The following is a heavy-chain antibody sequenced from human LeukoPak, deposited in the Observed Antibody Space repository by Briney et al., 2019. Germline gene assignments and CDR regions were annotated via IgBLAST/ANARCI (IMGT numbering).Heavy chain of an antibody. D-gene: IGHD3-10*01. V-gene: IGHV3-21*01. Sequence: GGSLRLSCAASGFTFSSYSMNWVRQAPGKGLEWVSSISSSSSYIYYADSVKGRFTISRDNAKNSLYLQMNSLRAEDTAVYYCARVLGQVRGVIDAPSWYFDLWGRGTLVTVSS. J-gene: IGHJ2*01. CDR3: ARVLGQVRGVIDAPSWYFDL. CDR1: GFTFSSYS. CDR2: ISSSSSYI.